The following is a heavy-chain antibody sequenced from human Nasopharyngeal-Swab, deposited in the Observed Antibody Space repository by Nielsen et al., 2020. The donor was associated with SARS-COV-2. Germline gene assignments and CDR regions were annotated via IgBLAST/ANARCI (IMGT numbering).Heavy chain of an antibody. Sequence: SETLSLTCAVYGGSFSGYYWSWIRQSPGKGLEWIGEISRSGRTNYNPSLNSRVTISLDTSKNQFSLKVTSVTAADTAAYYCARQGVPIRGWFKDYDRTAYEYWGQGTLVTVSS. CDR2: ISRSGRT. J-gene: IGHJ4*02. D-gene: IGHD3-22*01. V-gene: IGHV4-34*01. CDR1: GGSFSGYY. CDR3: ARQGVPIRGWFKDYDRTAYEY.